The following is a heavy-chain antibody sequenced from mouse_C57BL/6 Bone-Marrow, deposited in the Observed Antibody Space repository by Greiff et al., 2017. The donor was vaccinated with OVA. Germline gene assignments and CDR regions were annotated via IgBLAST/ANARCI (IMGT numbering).Heavy chain of an antibody. V-gene: IGHV1-72*01. Sequence: QVQLQQPGAELVKPGASVKLSCKASGYTFTSYWMHWVKQRPGRGLAWIGRIDPISGGTKYTEKFKSKATLTVGKPSSTAYMPLSSLTSEDSAVYYCARSRVYFDYWGQGTTLTVSA. J-gene: IGHJ2*01. CDR2: IDPISGGT. CDR3: ARSRVYFDY. CDR1: GYTFTSYW.